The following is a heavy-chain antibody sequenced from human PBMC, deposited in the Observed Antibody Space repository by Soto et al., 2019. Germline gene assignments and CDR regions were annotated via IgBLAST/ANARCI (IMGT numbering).Heavy chain of an antibody. CDR2: IIPKYGTT. CDR1: GGPFNTFG. D-gene: IGHD2-2*01. Sequence: QVQLMQSGAEVTKPGSSVKVSCKASGGPFNTFGISWVRQAPGQGLEWMGGIIPKYGTTNYARRFQGRDTITADESTTTAYLELSSLRHDDTAIYYCARTRQRRPVFYVDYWGQGTPISVTS. J-gene: IGHJ4*02. CDR3: ARTRQRRPVFYVDY. V-gene: IGHV1-69*01.